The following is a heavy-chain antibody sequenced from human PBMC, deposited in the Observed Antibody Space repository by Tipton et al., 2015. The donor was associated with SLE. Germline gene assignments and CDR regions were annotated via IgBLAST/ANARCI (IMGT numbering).Heavy chain of an antibody. CDR3: ARYFPAGLYSSGWS. D-gene: IGHD6-19*01. Sequence: GSLRLSCAASGFTVSSNYMSWVRRAPGKGLEWVSVIYSGGSTYYADSVKGRFTISRDNSKNTLYLQMNSLRAEDTAVYYCARYFPAGLYSSGWSWGQGTLVTVSS. J-gene: IGHJ5*02. V-gene: IGHV3-66*01. CDR2: IYSGGST. CDR1: GFTVSSNY.